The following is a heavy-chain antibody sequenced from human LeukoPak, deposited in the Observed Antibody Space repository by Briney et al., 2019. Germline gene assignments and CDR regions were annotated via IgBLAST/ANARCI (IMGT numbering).Heavy chain of an antibody. Sequence: GGSLRLSCAASGFTFSSYDMNWVRQPPGKGLEWVANIKQDGTEKYYVDSVKGRFTVSRDNSKNTLYLQMNSLRAEDTAVYYCAKDFVVVPGNVNYFDYWGQGTLVTVSS. CDR1: GFTFSSYD. D-gene: IGHD2-21*02. CDR3: AKDFVVVPGNVNYFDY. J-gene: IGHJ4*02. V-gene: IGHV3-7*03. CDR2: IKQDGTEK.